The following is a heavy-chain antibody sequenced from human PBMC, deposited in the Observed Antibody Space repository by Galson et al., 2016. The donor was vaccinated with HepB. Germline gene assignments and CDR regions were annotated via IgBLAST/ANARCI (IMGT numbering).Heavy chain of an antibody. CDR2: ISANNGNA. Sequence: SVKVSCKASDYTFTSYGISWVRQAPGQGLEWMGWISANNGNANYAQKFQGRVTMTTDTSTNTAYMELRSLRSDDTAIYYCVRDWDIGFRVSSVDFWGQGTLVIVSS. V-gene: IGHV1-18*04. CDR3: VRDWDIGFRVSSVDF. D-gene: IGHD3-10*01. J-gene: IGHJ4*02. CDR1: DYTFTSYG.